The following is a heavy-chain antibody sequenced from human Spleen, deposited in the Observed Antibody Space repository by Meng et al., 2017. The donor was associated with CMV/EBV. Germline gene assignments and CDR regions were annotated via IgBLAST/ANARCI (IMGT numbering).Heavy chain of an antibody. V-gene: IGHV1-2*02. Sequence: QGQVGQSGAGVKKPGASVKVSCKASGYTFTGYYMHWVRQAPGQGLEWMGWINPNSGGTNYAQKFQGRVTMTRDTSISTAYMELSRLRSDDTAVYYCAREFSYGDPSEGAFDIWGQGTMVTVSS. CDR1: GYTFTGYY. D-gene: IGHD4-17*01. J-gene: IGHJ3*02. CDR2: INPNSGGT. CDR3: AREFSYGDPSEGAFDI.